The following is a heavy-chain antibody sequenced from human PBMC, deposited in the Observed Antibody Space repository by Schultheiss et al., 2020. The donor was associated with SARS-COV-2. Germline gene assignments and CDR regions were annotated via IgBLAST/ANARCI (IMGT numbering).Heavy chain of an antibody. D-gene: IGHD1-1*01. Sequence: SETLSLTCTVSGGSISSSSYYWGWIRQPPGKGLEWIGEINHSGSTNYNPSLKSRVTISVDTSKNQFSLKLSSVTAADTAVYYCALEERGYWGQGTLVTVSS. J-gene: IGHJ4*02. CDR1: GGSISSSSYY. V-gene: IGHV4-39*07. CDR3: ALEERGY. CDR2: INHSGST.